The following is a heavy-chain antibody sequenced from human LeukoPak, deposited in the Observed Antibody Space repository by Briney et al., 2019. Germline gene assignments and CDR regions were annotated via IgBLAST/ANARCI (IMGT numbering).Heavy chain of an antibody. D-gene: IGHD3-22*01. CDR1: GFTFSSYA. CDR2: VSASGGNT. J-gene: IGHJ4*02. V-gene: IGHV3-23*01. Sequence: GGSLRLSCAASGFTFSSYAMSWVRQAPGKGLEWVSAVSASGGNTYYADSVKGRFTISRDNSKNTLYLQVNSLRAEDTALYYCGKGLYHDYSGIGDYWGQGTLVTVSS. CDR3: GKGLYHDYSGIGDY.